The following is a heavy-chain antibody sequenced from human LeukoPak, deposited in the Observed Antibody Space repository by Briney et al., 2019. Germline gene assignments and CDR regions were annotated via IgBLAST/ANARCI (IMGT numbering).Heavy chain of an antibody. CDR2: IYYSGST. J-gene: IGHJ6*03. Sequence: SETLSLTCTVSGGSISSSSYYWGWIRQPPGKGLEWIGSIYYSGSTYYNPSLKSRVTISVDTSKNQFSLKLSSVTAADTAVYYCARDEELLDYSGNAAGMDVWGKGTTVTVSS. CDR1: GGSISSSSYY. V-gene: IGHV4-39*02. CDR3: ARDEELLDYSGNAAGMDV. D-gene: IGHD4-23*01.